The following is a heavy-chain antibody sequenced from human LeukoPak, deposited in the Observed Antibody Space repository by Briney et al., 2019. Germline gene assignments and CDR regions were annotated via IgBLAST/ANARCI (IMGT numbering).Heavy chain of an antibody. J-gene: IGHJ4*02. CDR1: GGSLSNYY. Sequence: SETLSLTCSVSGGSLSNYYWTWIRQPPGKGLEWIGYIYSSGSTKYNPSLKSRVNISIDTSENQFSLKLSSVTAADTAVYYCARRSWGSDFGYWGQGALVTVSS. CDR2: IYSSGST. D-gene: IGHD3-16*01. V-gene: IGHV4-59*01. CDR3: ARRSWGSDFGY.